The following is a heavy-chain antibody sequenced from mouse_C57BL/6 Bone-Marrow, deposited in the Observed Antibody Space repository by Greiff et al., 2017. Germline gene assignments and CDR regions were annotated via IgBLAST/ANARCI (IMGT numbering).Heavy chain of an antibody. D-gene: IGHD1-1*01. CDR2: INYDGSST. J-gene: IGHJ1*03. V-gene: IGHV5-16*01. CDR1: GFTFSDYY. Sequence: EVKLMESEGGLVQPGSSMKLSCTASGFTFSDYYMAWVRQVPEKGLEWVANINYDGSSTYYLDSLKSRFIISRDNAKNILYLQMSSLKSEDTATYYCASYYYGSSYGYFDVWGTGTTVTVSS. CDR3: ASYYYGSSYGYFDV.